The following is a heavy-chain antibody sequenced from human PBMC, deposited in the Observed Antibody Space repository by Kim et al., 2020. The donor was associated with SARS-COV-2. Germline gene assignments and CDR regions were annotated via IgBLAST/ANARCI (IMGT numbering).Heavy chain of an antibody. CDR1: GGTFSSYA. D-gene: IGHD6-19*01. Sequence: SVKVSCKASGGTFSSYAISWVRQAPGQGLEWMGGIIPIFGTANYAQKFQGRVTITADESTSTAYMELSSLRSEDTAVYYCARDPGIAVAGNISNWFDPWGQGTLVTVSS. J-gene: IGHJ5*02. CDR2: IIPIFGTA. CDR3: ARDPGIAVAGNISNWFDP. V-gene: IGHV1-69*13.